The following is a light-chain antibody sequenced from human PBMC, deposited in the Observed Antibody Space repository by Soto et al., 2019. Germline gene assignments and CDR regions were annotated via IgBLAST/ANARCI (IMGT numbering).Light chain of an antibody. V-gene: IGKV1-27*01. CDR2: ATS. CDR3: QKYTSALVT. J-gene: IGKJ5*01. Sequence: DIQMTQSPSSLSASVGDRVTITCRASQGISNYLAWYQQKPGEVPKLLIYATSTLQSGVPSRFSGSGSGTDFTLTISSLQPEDIATYYCQKYTSALVTFGQGTRLEIK. CDR1: QGISNY.